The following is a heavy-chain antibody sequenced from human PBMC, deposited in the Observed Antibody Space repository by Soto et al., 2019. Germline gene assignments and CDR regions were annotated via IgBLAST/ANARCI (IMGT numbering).Heavy chain of an antibody. V-gene: IGHV1-69*02. J-gene: IGHJ4*02. D-gene: IGHD6-19*01. CDR3: ARVDPLAVADYYFDY. Sequence: SVKVSCKASGYTFTSYTISWVRQAPGQGLEWMGRIIPILGIANYAQKFQGRVTITADKSTSTAYMELSSLRSEDTAVYYCARVDPLAVADYYFDYWGQGTLVTVSS. CDR2: IIPILGIA. CDR1: GYTFTSYT.